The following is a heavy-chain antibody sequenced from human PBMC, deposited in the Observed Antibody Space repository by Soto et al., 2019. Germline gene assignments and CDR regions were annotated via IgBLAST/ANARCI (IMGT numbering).Heavy chain of an antibody. Sequence: PSETLSLTCAVYGGSFSGYYWSWIRQPPGKGLEWIGEINHSGSTNYNPSLKSRVTISVDTSKNQFSLKLSSVTAADTAVYYCARDFVGPITPHYYYGMDVWGQGTTVTVSS. CDR2: INHSGST. D-gene: IGHD1-20*01. CDR1: GGSFSGYY. V-gene: IGHV4-34*01. CDR3: ARDFVGPITPHYYYGMDV. J-gene: IGHJ6*02.